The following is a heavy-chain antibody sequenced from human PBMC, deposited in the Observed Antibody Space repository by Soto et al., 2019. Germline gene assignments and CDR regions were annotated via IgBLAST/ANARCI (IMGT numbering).Heavy chain of an antibody. J-gene: IGHJ6*02. CDR2: IWYDGSNK. V-gene: IGHV3-33*01. CDR3: ARGADSSGWSPIYYYYYGMDV. CDR1: GFTFSSYG. D-gene: IGHD6-19*01. Sequence: PGGSLRLSCAASGFTFSSYGMHWVRQAPGKGLEWVAVIWYDGSNKYYADSVKGRFTISRDNSKNTLYLQMNSLRAEDTAVYYCARGADSSGWSPIYYYYYGMDVWGQGTTVTVSS.